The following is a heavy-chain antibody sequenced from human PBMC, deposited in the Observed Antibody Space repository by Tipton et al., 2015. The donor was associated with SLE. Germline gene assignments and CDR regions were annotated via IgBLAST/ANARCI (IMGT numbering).Heavy chain of an antibody. CDR3: ARARDDSSGYYDEDFDY. CDR1: GGSISSGSYY. CDR2: IYTSGGT. J-gene: IGHJ4*02. Sequence: TLSLTCTVSGGSISSGSYYWSWIRQPAGKGLEWIGRIYTSGGTNYNPPLKSRVTISVDTSKNQFSLKLSSVTAADTAVYYCARARDDSSGYYDEDFDYWGQGTLVTVSS. V-gene: IGHV4-61*02. D-gene: IGHD3-22*01.